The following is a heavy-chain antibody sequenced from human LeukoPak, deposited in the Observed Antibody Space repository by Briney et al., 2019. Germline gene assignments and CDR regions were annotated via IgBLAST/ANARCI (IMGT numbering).Heavy chain of an antibody. CDR1: GGSVSSGSYY. V-gene: IGHV4-61*01. J-gene: IGHJ6*02. D-gene: IGHD4-11*01. Sequence: KTSETLSLTCTVSGGSVSSGSYYWSWIRQPPGKGLEWIAYIYYSGSTNYNPSLKSRVTISVDTSKNQFSLKLSSVTAADTAVYFCARNNYVTHFYGLDVWGQGTTVTVSS. CDR2: IYYSGST. CDR3: ARNNYVTHFYGLDV.